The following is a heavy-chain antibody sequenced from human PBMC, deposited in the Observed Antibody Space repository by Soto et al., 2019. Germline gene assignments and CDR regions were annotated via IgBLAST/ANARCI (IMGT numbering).Heavy chain of an antibody. CDR3: VMIHYGDYTYYFDY. D-gene: IGHD4-17*01. CDR2: IYYSGST. J-gene: IGHJ4*02. Sequence: PSETLSLTCTVSGGSISSGDYYWSWIRQPPGKGLEWIGYIYYSGSTYYNPSLKSRVTISVDTSKNQFSLKLSSVTAADTAVYYCVMIHYGDYTYYFDYWGQGTLVTVSS. V-gene: IGHV4-30-4*01. CDR1: GGSISSGDYY.